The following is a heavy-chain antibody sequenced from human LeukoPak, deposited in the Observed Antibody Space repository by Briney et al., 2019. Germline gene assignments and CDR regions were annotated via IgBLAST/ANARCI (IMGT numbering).Heavy chain of an antibody. Sequence: GGSLRLSCTDSGNNSDDYGMSWVRQGPRRGLEWVAGINWDGGATAYADSVKGRFTITRDHAKNSLLLQMKSLRAEDTGLYFCARDLSSSWYSLGYWGHGILVTVSS. D-gene: IGHD6-13*01. CDR1: GNNSDDYG. J-gene: IGHJ4*01. CDR2: INWDGGAT. CDR3: ARDLSSSWYSLGY. V-gene: IGHV3-20*04.